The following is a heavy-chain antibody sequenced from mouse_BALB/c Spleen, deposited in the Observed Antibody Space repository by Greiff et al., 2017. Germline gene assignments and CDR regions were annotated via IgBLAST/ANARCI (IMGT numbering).Heavy chain of an antibody. CDR1: GFTFSSFG. CDR2: ISSGSSTI. V-gene: IGHV5-17*02. Sequence: DVKLVESGGGLVQPGGSRKLSCAASGFTFSSFGMHWVRQAPEKGLEWVAYISSGSSTIYYAYTVKGRFTISRDNPKNTLFLQMTSLRSEDTAMYYCARDLVTTYYYAMDYWGQGTSVTVSS. D-gene: IGHD2-1*01. J-gene: IGHJ4*01. CDR3: ARDLVTTYYYAMDY.